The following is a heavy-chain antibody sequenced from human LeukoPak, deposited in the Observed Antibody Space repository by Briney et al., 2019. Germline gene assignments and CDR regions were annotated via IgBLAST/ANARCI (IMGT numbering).Heavy chain of an antibody. CDR2: MNPSSGNT. CDR1: GYTFSSYD. Sequence: GASVKVSCKASGYTFSSYDINWVRQATGQGLEWMGWMNPSSGNTGYAQKFQGRVTMTRNTSISTAYMELSSLRSEDTAVYYCARGLRDSSGREYFQHWGQGTLVTVSS. D-gene: IGHD3-22*01. V-gene: IGHV1-8*01. CDR3: ARGLRDSSGREYFQH. J-gene: IGHJ1*01.